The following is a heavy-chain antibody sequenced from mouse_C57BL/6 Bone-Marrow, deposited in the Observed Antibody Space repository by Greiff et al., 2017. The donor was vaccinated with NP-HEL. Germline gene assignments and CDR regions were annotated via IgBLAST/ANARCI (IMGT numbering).Heavy chain of an antibody. CDR1: EYEFPSHD. CDR2: INSDGGST. D-gene: IGHD2-2*01. V-gene: IGHV5-2*01. Sequence: EVNLVESGGGLVQPGESLKLSCESNEYEFPSHDMSWVRKTPEKRLELVAAINSDGGSTYYPDTMERRFIISRDNTKKTLYLQMRSLRSEDTALYYGEKYGYDGCAMDYWGQGTSVTVSS. CDR3: EKYGYDGCAMDY. J-gene: IGHJ4*01.